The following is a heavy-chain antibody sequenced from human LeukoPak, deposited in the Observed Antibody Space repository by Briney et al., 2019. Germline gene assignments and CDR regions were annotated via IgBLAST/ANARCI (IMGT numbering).Heavy chain of an antibody. D-gene: IGHD2-21*02. J-gene: IGHJ4*02. CDR2: ISGSGGST. CDR3: AKQESGGDFYFDY. Sequence: PGGSLRLSCAASGLTFSTYAMSWLCQAPGKGLEWVSGISGSGGSTYYADSVKGRFTISRDNSKNTLFLQMNSLRAEDTAVYYCAKQESGGDFYFDYWGQGTLVTVSS. V-gene: IGHV3-23*01. CDR1: GLTFSTYA.